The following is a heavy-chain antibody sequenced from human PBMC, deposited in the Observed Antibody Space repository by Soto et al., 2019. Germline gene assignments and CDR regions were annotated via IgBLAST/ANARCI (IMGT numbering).Heavy chain of an antibody. D-gene: IGHD3-22*01. CDR1: GGSISSSNW. CDR3: ASIYYDTSGYYAVPDY. V-gene: IGHV4-4*02. Sequence: PSETLSLTCAVSGGSISSSNWWRWVRQPPGKGLEWIGEIFHSGSTTYNPSLKSRVTISVDKSKNQFSLNLSSVTAADTAVYYCASIYYDTSGYYAVPDYWGQGTLVTVSS. J-gene: IGHJ4*02. CDR2: IFHSGST.